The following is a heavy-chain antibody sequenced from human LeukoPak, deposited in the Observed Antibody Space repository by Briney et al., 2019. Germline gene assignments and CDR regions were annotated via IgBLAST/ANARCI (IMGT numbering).Heavy chain of an antibody. J-gene: IGHJ4*02. D-gene: IGHD1-26*01. CDR3: ARRGRYSTVGAFDY. Sequence: SETLSLTCAVYGGSFSGYYWSWIRQPPGKGLEWIGEINHSGSTNYNPSLKSRVTISVDTSKNQFSLKLSSVTAAHTAVYYCARRGRYSTVGAFDYWGQGTLVTVSS. CDR1: GGSFSGYY. V-gene: IGHV4-34*01. CDR2: INHSGST.